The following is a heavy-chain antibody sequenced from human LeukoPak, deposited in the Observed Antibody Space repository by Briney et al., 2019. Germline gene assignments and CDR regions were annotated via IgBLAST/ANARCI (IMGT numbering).Heavy chain of an antibody. CDR3: ACVLRGSGSYPIYYYFDY. Sequence: SVKVSCKASGGTFSSYAISWVRQAPGQGLEWMGGIIPIFGTANYAQKFQGRVTITTDESTRTAYMELSSLRSEDTAVYYCACVLRGSGSYPIYYYFDYWGQGTLVTVSS. CDR1: GGTFSSYA. J-gene: IGHJ4*02. D-gene: IGHD3-10*01. CDR2: IIPIFGTA. V-gene: IGHV1-69*05.